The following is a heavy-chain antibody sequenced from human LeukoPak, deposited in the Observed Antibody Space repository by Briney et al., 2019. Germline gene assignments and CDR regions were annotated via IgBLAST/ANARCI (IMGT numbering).Heavy chain of an antibody. D-gene: IGHD3-9*01. CDR1: GGSISSTIYY. CDR2: IHYNGNT. J-gene: IGHJ4*02. Sequence: SETLSLTCTVSGGSISSTIYYWAWIRQPPGKGLEWIGSIHYNGNTYYSPSLKSRITISVDTAKNQFSLKPTSVTAADTAVYYCAPGSITTGYYQHWGQGTLVTVSS. CDR3: APGSITTGYYQH. V-gene: IGHV4-39*01.